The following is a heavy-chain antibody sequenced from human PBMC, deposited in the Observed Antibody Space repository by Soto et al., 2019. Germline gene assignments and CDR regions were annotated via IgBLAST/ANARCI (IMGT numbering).Heavy chain of an antibody. Sequence: QVQLLESGGGVVQPERSLRLSCATSGFTFSDFGMHWVRQAPGKGLEWVAAISADGSDKYYPGSVQGRFTISRDNTKNALYLQMNSLRTGDTAIYYCAQGTAVARQHFASWGQGTLVTVSS. J-gene: IGHJ4*02. V-gene: IGHV3-30*18. CDR1: GFTFSDFG. CDR2: ISADGSDK. CDR3: AQGTAVARQHFAS. D-gene: IGHD6-19*01.